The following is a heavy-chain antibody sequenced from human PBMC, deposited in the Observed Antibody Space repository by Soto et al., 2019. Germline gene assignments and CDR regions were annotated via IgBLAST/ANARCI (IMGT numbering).Heavy chain of an antibody. CDR2: INPNSGGT. CDR3: ARESYGEGAFEI. Sequence: QVQLVQSGADVKTPGASVKVSCKASGYTFTGYYMHWVRQAPGQGHEWMGWINPNSGGTHYAQKFQGRVTMTRDTSSSTACMELGRLRSDDTAVYYCARESYGEGAFEIWGQGTMVTVSS. D-gene: IGHD4-17*01. V-gene: IGHV1-2*02. J-gene: IGHJ3*02. CDR1: GYTFTGYY.